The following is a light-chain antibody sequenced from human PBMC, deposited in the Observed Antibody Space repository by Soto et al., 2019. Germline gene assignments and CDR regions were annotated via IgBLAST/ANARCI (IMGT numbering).Light chain of an antibody. CDR1: SGHSSYA. CDR3: QTWGTGIQV. V-gene: IGLV4-69*01. J-gene: IGLJ3*02. Sequence: QSVLTQSPSASASLGASVKLTCTLSSGHSSYAIAWHQQQPEKGPRYLMKLPSDGSHSKGDGIPDRFSGSSSGAERYLTISSLQSEEEADYYCQTWGTGIQVFGGGTKVTVL. CDR2: LPSDGSH.